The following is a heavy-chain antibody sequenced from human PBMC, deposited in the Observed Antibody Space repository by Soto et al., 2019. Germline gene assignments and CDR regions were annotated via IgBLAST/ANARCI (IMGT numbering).Heavy chain of an antibody. CDR3: ARASNYYDSSGPFDP. J-gene: IGHJ5*02. V-gene: IGHV4-59*01. CDR2: IYYSGST. Sequence: PSETLSLTCTVSGGSISSYYWSWIRQPPGKGLEWIGYIYYSGSTNYNPSLKSRVTISVDTSKNQFSLKLSSVTAADTAVYYCARASNYYDSSGPFDPWGQGTLVTVSS. D-gene: IGHD3-22*01. CDR1: GGSISSYY.